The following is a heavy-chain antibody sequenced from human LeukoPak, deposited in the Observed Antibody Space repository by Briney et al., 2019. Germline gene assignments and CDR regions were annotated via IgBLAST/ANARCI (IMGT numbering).Heavy chain of an antibody. V-gene: IGHV4-34*01. J-gene: IGHJ4*02. CDR1: GGSFSGYY. CDR2: INHSGST. D-gene: IGHD3-10*01. CDR3: ASRITMVRGDY. Sequence: KTSETLSLTCAVYGGSFSGYYWSWIRQPPGKGLEWIGEINHSGSTNYNPSLKSRVTISVDTSKNQFSLKLSSVTAADTAVYYCASRITMVRGDYWGQGTLVTVSS.